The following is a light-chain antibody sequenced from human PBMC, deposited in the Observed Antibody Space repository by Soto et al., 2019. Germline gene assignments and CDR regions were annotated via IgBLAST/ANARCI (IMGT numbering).Light chain of an antibody. CDR3: QQYNSYSWA. CDR2: KAS. CDR1: QSISSW. J-gene: IGKJ1*01. Sequence: DIQMTQSPSTLSASVGDRVTITCRASQSISSWLAWYQQKPGKAPKLLIYKASSLESGVPSRLSGSGSGTEFTLTISSLQPDDFATYYCQQYNSYSWAFRQGTKVEIK. V-gene: IGKV1-5*03.